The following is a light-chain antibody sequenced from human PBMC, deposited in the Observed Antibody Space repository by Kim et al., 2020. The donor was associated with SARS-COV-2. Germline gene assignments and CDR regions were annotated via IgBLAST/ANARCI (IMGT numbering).Light chain of an antibody. CDR2: GAS. J-gene: IGKJ2*01. V-gene: IGKV3-20*01. Sequence: LSPGEAGTLSCRASQSVSSYYLAWYQQKPGQSPRLLIYGASSSATGIPDRFSGSGSETDFTLTISRLEPEDFAVYYCQQYGSPPYTFGQGTKLEI. CDR1: QSVSSYY. CDR3: QQYGSPPYT.